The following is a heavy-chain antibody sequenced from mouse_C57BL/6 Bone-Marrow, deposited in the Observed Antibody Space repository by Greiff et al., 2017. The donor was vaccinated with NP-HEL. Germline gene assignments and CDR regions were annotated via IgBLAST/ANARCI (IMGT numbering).Heavy chain of an antibody. CDR3: ASPYGSSFDY. CDR2: IDPSDSYT. CDR1: GYTFTSYW. Sequence: VQLRQPGAELVRPGTSVKLSCKASGYTFTSYWMHWVKQRPGQGLEWIGVIDPSDSYTNYNQKFKGKATLTVDTSSSTAYMQLSSLTSEDSAVYYCASPYGSSFDYWGQGTTLTVSS. V-gene: IGHV1-59*01. D-gene: IGHD1-1*01. J-gene: IGHJ2*01.